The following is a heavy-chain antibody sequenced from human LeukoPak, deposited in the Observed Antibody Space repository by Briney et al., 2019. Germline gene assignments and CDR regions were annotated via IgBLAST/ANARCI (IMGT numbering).Heavy chain of an antibody. D-gene: IGHD6-13*01. CDR3: ARAGSGYSNSWYDY. V-gene: IGHV3-64*01. Sequence: GGSLRLSCAASGFTFNTYAMHWVRQAPAQGLEYVSAINSNGDNTYYANSVKVRFTISRDNSKNTLYLQMGSLRAEDMAVYYCARAGSGYSNSWYDYWGQGTLVTVSS. J-gene: IGHJ4*02. CDR2: INSNGDNT. CDR1: GFTFNTYA.